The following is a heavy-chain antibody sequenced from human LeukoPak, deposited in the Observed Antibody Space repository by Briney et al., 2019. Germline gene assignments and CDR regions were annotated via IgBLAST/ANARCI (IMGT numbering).Heavy chain of an antibody. J-gene: IGHJ6*03. Sequence: PGGSLRLSCAASGFTFSSYSMNWVRQAPGKGLEGGSSISSSSSYIYYADSVKGRFTISRDNAKNSLYLQMNSLRAEDTAVYYCARDGTSSRGYYYYYMDVWGKGTTVTVSS. CDR2: ISSSSSYI. CDR3: ARDGTSSRGYYYYYMDV. V-gene: IGHV3-21*01. CDR1: GFTFSSYS. D-gene: IGHD6-6*01.